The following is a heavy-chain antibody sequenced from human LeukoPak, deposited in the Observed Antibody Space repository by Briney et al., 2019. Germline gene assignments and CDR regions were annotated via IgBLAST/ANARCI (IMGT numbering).Heavy chain of an antibody. J-gene: IGHJ5*01. CDR3: GREMPGGSNWFDF. D-gene: IGHD2-2*01. CDR1: GFTFNNYW. CDR2: MNQDGGKK. Sequence: GGSLRLSCAASGFTFNNYWLSWVRQAPGQGLEWVANMNQDGGKKYYVDSVKGRFTISRDNAKNSLYLQMNSLRAEDTAVYYCGREMPGGSNWFDFWGQGTLVTVSS. V-gene: IGHV3-7*01.